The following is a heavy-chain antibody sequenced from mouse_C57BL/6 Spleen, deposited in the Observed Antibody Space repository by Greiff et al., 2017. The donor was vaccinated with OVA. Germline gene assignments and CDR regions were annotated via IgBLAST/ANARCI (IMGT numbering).Heavy chain of an antibody. J-gene: IGHJ4*01. D-gene: IGHD2-5*01. CDR2: IWSGGST. CDR3: ARRDSNYLYAMDY. CDR1: GFSLTSYG. Sequence: VKLVESGPGLVQPSQSLSITCTVSGFSLTSYGVHWVRQSPGKGLEWLGVIWSGGSTDYNAAFISRLSISKDNSKSQVFFKMNSLQADDTAIYYCARRDSNYLYAMDYWGQGTSVTVSS. V-gene: IGHV2-2*01.